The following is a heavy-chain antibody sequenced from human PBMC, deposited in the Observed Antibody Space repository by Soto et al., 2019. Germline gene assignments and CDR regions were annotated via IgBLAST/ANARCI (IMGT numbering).Heavy chain of an antibody. CDR3: AKELSGGSHDH. CDR2: ISGSGSST. CDR1: GFTFSSYA. V-gene: IGHV3-23*01. D-gene: IGHD2-15*01. Sequence: PGGSLRLSCAASGFTFSSYAMNWVRQAPGKGLEWVSIISGSGSSTYYADSVKGRFTISRDNSKNTLYLQMNSLRAEDTAVYFCAKELSGGSHDHWGQGTLVTVSS. J-gene: IGHJ4*02.